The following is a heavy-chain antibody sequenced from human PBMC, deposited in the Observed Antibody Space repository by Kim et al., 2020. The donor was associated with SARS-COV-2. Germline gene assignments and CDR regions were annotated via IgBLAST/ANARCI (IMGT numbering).Heavy chain of an antibody. D-gene: IGHD4-17*01. CDR2: INHSGST. Sequence: SETLSLTCAVYGGSFSGYYWSWIRQPPGKGLEWIGEINHSGSTNYNPSLKSRVTISVDTSKNQFSLKLSSVTAADTAVYYCARVTTVTHGMDVWGQGTTVTVSS. V-gene: IGHV4-34*01. J-gene: IGHJ6*02. CDR3: ARVTTVTHGMDV. CDR1: GGSFSGYY.